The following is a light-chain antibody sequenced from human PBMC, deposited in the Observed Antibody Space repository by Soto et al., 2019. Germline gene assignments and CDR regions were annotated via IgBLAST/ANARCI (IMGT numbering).Light chain of an antibody. CDR2: DAS. Sequence: EIVLTQSPATLSLSPGERATLSCRASQTVSSHLAWYQQKPGQAPRLLIYDASNRATGIPARFSGSGSGTDFTLTISSLEPEDFAFYYCQQRFNWPLTFGGGTKVEIK. CDR3: QQRFNWPLT. CDR1: QTVSSH. J-gene: IGKJ4*01. V-gene: IGKV3-11*01.